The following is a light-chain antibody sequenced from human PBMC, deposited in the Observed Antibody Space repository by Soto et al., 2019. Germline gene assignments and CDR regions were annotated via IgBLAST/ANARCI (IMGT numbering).Light chain of an antibody. CDR1: QSISSW. J-gene: IGKJ1*01. CDR3: QQLNSYPIT. Sequence: DIQMTEAPSTLSGSVGDRVTITCRASQSISSWLAWYQQKPGKAPKLLIYAASTLQSGVASRFSGSGSGTEFTLTISSLQPEDFATYYCQQLNSYPITFGQGTKVDIK. CDR2: AAS. V-gene: IGKV1-5*01.